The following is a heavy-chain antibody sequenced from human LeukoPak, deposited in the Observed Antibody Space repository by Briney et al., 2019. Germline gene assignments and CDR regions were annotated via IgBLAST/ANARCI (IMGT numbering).Heavy chain of an antibody. CDR2: IYYSGST. CDR1: GGSISSYY. CDR3: ASAHYCDSSGYYHGDAFDI. D-gene: IGHD3-22*01. Sequence: SETLSLTCTVSGGSISSYYWSWIRQPPGKGLEWIGYIYYSGSTNYNPSLKSRVTISVDTSKNQFSLKLSSVTAADTAVYYCASAHYCDSSGYYHGDAFDIWGQGTMVTVSS. V-gene: IGHV4-59*01. J-gene: IGHJ3*02.